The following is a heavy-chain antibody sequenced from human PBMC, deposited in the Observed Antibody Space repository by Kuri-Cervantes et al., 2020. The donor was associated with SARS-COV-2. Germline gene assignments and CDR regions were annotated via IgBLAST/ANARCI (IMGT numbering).Heavy chain of an antibody. CDR2: IDPSDSYT. J-gene: IGHJ3*02. D-gene: IGHD2-2*01. CDR3: ARASHRYCSSTSCYPAFDI. Sequence: GESLKISCTGSGYSFTSYWIGWVRQMPGKGLEWMGRIDPSDSYTNYSPSFQGHVTISADKSISTAYLQWSSLKASDTATYYCARASHRYCSSTSCYPAFDIWGQGTMVTVSS. V-gene: IGHV5-10-1*01. CDR1: GYSFTSYW.